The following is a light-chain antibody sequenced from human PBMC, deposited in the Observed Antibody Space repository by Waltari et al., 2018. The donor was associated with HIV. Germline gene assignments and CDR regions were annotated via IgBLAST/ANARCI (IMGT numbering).Light chain of an antibody. CDR3: MQPLDTPFT. J-gene: IGKJ2*01. Sequence: EIVMTQSPLPLPVTPGEPASTSCRSSQSLVYSNEYNYLDWYLQKPGQSPRLLLYLASNGASGVPDRCSGSGSGTEFTLKISRVEPEDVGVYFCMQPLDTPFTFGQGTKLEIK. V-gene: IGKV2-28*01. CDR1: QSLVYSNEYNY. CDR2: LAS.